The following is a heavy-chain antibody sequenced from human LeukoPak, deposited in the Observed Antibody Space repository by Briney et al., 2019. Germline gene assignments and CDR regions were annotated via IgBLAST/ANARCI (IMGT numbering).Heavy chain of an antibody. Sequence: SETLSLTCTVSGGSISSYYWSWTRQPAGKGLEWIGYIYYSGSTNYNPSLKSRVTISVDTSKNQFSLKLSSVTAADTAVYYCARDERITMVQGVTFYYYYYMDVWGKGTTVTVSS. V-gene: IGHV4-59*01. CDR2: IYYSGST. D-gene: IGHD3-10*01. J-gene: IGHJ6*03. CDR3: ARDERITMVQGVTFYYYYYMDV. CDR1: GGSISSYY.